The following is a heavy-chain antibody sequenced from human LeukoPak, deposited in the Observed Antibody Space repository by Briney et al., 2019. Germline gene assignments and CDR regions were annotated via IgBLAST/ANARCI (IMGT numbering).Heavy chain of an antibody. CDR2: TNPSGGST. D-gene: IGHD6-6*01. J-gene: IGHJ5*02. CDR1: GYTFTSYY. CDR3: ARDRERRASSYWFDP. Sequence: ASVKVSCKASGYTFTSYYMHWVRQAPGQGLEWMGITNPSGGSTSYAQKFQGRVTMTRDMSTSTVYMELSSLRSEDTAVYYCARDRERRASSYWFDPWGQGTLVTVSS. V-gene: IGHV1-46*01.